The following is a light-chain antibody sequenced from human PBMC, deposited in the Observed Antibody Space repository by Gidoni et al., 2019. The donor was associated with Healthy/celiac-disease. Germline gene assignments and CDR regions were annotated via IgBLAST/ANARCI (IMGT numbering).Light chain of an antibody. J-gene: IGKJ3*01. V-gene: IGKV3-11*01. CDR2: DAS. CDR1: QSVSSY. CDR3: QQRSNWPRT. Sequence: DIVLTQSPATLSLSPGERATLSCRASQSVSSYLAWYQQKPGQAPRLLIYDASNRATGIPARCSGSGSGTDSTLTISSLEPEDFAVYYCQQRSNWPRTFGPGTKVDIK.